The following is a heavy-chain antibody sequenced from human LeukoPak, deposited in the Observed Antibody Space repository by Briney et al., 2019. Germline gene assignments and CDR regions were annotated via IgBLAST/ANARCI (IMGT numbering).Heavy chain of an antibody. CDR3: AKDDLNIVVVPAAIPDYGMDV. V-gene: IGHV3-30*18. CDR2: ISYDGSNK. Sequence: GGSLRLSCAASGFTFSSYGMHWVRQAPGKGLEWVAVISYDGSNKYYADSVKGRFTISRDNSKNTLYLQMNSLRAEDTAVYYCAKDDLNIVVVPAAIPDYGMDVWGQGTTVTVSS. CDR1: GFTFSSYG. D-gene: IGHD2-2*02. J-gene: IGHJ6*02.